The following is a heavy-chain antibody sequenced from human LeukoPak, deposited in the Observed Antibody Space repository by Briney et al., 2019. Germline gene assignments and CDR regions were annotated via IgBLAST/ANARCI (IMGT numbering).Heavy chain of an antibody. J-gene: IGHJ1*01. Sequence: TGGSLRLPCAASGFTFSSYSMNWVRQAPGKGLEWVSSISSSSSYIYYADSVKGRFTISRDNAKNSLYLQMNSLRAEDTAVYYCARPRLGYCSSTSCYGYFQHWGQGTLVTVSS. V-gene: IGHV3-21*01. CDR2: ISSSSSYI. CDR1: GFTFSSYS. D-gene: IGHD2-2*01. CDR3: ARPRLGYCSSTSCYGYFQH.